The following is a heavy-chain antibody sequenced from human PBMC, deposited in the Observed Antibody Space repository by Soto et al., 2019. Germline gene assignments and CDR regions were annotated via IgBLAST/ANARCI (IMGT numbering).Heavy chain of an antibody. Sequence: PSETLPLTCTVSGGSISSYYWSWIRQPPGKGLEWIGYIYHSGSTYYNPSLKSRVTISVDRSKNQFSLKLSSVTAADTAVYYCARMGGVRGDSNWFDPWGQGTLVTVSS. CDR1: GGSISSYY. CDR3: ARMGGVRGDSNWFDP. CDR2: IYHSGST. J-gene: IGHJ5*02. D-gene: IGHD3-10*01. V-gene: IGHV4-59*12.